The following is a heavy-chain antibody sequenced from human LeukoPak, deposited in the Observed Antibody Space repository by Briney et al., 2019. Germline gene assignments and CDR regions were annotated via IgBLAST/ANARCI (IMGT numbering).Heavy chain of an antibody. Sequence: GGSLRLSFAASGFTFSIDTMNWVRQAPGKGLEWVSYISSSGTVKFYADSVKGRFTISRDNAKNSLHLQMNSLRAEDTAVYFCARDWLRLGYWGQGTLVTASS. CDR1: GFTFSIDT. D-gene: IGHD5-12*01. CDR2: ISSSGTVK. V-gene: IGHV3-48*03. J-gene: IGHJ4*02. CDR3: ARDWLRLGY.